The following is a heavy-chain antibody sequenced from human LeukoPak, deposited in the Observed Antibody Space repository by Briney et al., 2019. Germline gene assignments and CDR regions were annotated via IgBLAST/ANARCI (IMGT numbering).Heavy chain of an antibody. J-gene: IGHJ4*02. CDR1: GYSISSGYY. Sequence: SETLSLTCTVSGYSISSGYYRGWIRQAPGKGLEWSGIIYHSGSTYQNPSLKSRVTISVHTTKTQFSLKLSSVTAADTAVYYCARRVGVALDYWGQGTLVTVSS. V-gene: IGHV4-38-2*02. CDR2: IYHSGST. D-gene: IGHD2-15*01. CDR3: ARRVGVALDY.